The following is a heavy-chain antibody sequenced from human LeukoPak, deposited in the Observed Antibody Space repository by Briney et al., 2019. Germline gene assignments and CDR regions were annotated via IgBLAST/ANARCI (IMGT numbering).Heavy chain of an antibody. Sequence: GGSLRLSCATSGFTFSSYTMNWVRQAPGKGLEWVSFISSSNSYIYHADSMKGRFTISRDNAKNSLFLQMNSLRAEDTAVYYCATGGVGATSPLFIDYWGQGTLVTVSS. V-gene: IGHV3-21*01. J-gene: IGHJ4*02. CDR3: ATGGVGATSPLFIDY. CDR1: GFTFSSYT. CDR2: ISSSNSYI. D-gene: IGHD1-26*01.